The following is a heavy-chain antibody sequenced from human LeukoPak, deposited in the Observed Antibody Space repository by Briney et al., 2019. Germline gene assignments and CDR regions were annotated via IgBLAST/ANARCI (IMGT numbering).Heavy chain of an antibody. D-gene: IGHD3-10*01. V-gene: IGHV4-59*01. Sequence: SETLSLTCTVSGGSISSYYWSWIRQPPGKGLEWMGYIYNSGSTNYNPSLKSGVTISVDTSKNQFSLKLTSVPAADTAVYYGARDRELGYWGQGTLVTVSS. CDR1: GGSISSYY. J-gene: IGHJ4*02. CDR3: ARDRELGY. CDR2: IYNSGST.